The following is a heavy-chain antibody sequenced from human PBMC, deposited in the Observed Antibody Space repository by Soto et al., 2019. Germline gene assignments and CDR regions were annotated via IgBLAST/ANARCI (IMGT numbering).Heavy chain of an antibody. CDR1: GASITSDDFY. CDR3: ARSTGRY. D-gene: IGHD2-21*01. J-gene: IGHJ4*02. Sequence: QVQLQESGPGLVKPSQTLSLNCTVSGASITSDDFYWSWIRQPPGKGLEWIGYIYYSGSTYYNPSLKSRVSLSIDTSKNQFSLKLTSVTAANTAVYYCARSTGRYWGQGTLVSVSS. V-gene: IGHV4-30-4*01. CDR2: IYYSGST.